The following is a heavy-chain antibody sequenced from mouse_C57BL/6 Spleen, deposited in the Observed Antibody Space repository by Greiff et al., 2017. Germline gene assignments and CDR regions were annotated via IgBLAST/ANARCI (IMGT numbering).Heavy chain of an antibody. CDR3: GITTVVASDAMDY. CDR1: GYTFTGYW. Sequence: VKLVESGAELMKPGASVKLSCKATGYTFTGYWIEWVKPRPGHGLEWIGVVLPGSGSTNYNEKIKGKATFTADTSSNTAYMQLSSLTTEDSDIYYGGITTVVASDAMDYWGQGTSVTVSS. D-gene: IGHD1-1*01. V-gene: IGHV1-9*01. J-gene: IGHJ4*01. CDR2: VLPGSGST.